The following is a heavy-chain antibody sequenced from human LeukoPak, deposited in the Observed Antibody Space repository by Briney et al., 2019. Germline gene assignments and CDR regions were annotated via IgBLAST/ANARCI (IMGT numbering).Heavy chain of an antibody. CDR2: IYNTGRT. D-gene: IGHD1-26*01. CDR1: GGFHTNYY. Sequence: SESLSLTCRVSGGFHTNYYWSWIRPPHGKGLEWIGFIYNTGRTNYNPSLQSRVTMSIDTSKNQFTLKLISVTATDTAADYCARQGELAIDYWGQGTLVTVSS. J-gene: IGHJ4*02. V-gene: IGHV4-59*08. CDR3: ARQGELAIDY.